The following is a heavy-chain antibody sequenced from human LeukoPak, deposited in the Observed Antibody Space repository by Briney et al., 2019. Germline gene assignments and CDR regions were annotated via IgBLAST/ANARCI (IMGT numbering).Heavy chain of an antibody. CDR2: IYYSGST. D-gene: IGHD3-22*01. Sequence: SETLSLTCTVSGGSISSSSYYWGWVRQPPGKGLEWIGSIYYSGSTHYNPSLKSRVTISVDTSKNQFSLKLSSVTAADTAVYYCARSQYYYDSSGYYGAFDIWGQGTMVTVSS. CDR3: ARSQYYYDSSGYYGAFDI. CDR1: GGSISSSSYY. V-gene: IGHV4-39*07. J-gene: IGHJ3*02.